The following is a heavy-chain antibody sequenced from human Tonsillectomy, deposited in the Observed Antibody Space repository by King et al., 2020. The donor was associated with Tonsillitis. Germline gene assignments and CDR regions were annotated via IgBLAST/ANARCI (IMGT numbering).Heavy chain of an antibody. D-gene: IGHD5-24*01. CDR3: GRARDWVQLFDY. CDR2: IYHSGST. Sequence: VQLQESGPGLVKPSETLSLTCAVSGYSITSGFYWGWIRQPPGKGLEWFGSIYHSGSTYYNPSPKSRVTISVDTSTNQFSLKLSSVTAADTAVYYCGRARDWVQLFDYWGQGTQVTVSS. J-gene: IGHJ4*02. CDR1: GYSITSGFY. V-gene: IGHV4-38-2*01.